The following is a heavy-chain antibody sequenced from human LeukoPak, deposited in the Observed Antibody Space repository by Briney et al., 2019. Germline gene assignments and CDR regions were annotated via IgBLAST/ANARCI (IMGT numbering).Heavy chain of an antibody. V-gene: IGHV3-23*01. D-gene: IGHD3-10*01. J-gene: IGHJ4*02. Sequence: GGSLRLSCAASGFTFSSYGMSWVRQAPGKGLEWVSAISGSGGSTYYADSVKGRFTISRDNSKNTLYLQMNSLRAEDTAVYYCAKDGYGSGSYYACYFDYWGQGTLVTVSS. CDR2: ISGSGGST. CDR3: AKDGYGSGSYYACYFDY. CDR1: GFTFSSYG.